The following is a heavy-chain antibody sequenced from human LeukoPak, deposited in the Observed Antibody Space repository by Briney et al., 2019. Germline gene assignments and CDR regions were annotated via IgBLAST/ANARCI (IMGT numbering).Heavy chain of an antibody. CDR1: GFTFSSYS. D-gene: IGHD3-10*01. V-gene: IGHV3-21*01. CDR3: ARDRNRWFGELDLLYGMDV. Sequence: GGSLRLSCGASGFTFSSYSMNWVRQAPGKGLEWVSSISSSSSYIYYADSVKGRFTISRDNAKNSLYLQMNSLRAEDTAVYYCARDRNRWFGELDLLYGMDVWGQGTTVTVSS. CDR2: ISSSSSYI. J-gene: IGHJ6*02.